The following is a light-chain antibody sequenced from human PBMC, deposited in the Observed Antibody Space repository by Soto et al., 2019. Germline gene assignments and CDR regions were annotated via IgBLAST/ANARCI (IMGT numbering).Light chain of an antibody. V-gene: IGLV2-14*01. CDR1: SSDVGGYNY. CDR2: EVS. J-gene: IGLJ2*01. CDR3: SSYTSSSTRV. Sequence: QSALTQPASVSGSPGQSITISCTGTSSDVGGYNYVSWYQQHPGKAPKLIIYEVSNRPSGISNRFSGSKSGNTASLTISGLQAEDEAAYYCSSYTSSSTRVFGGGTKLTVL.